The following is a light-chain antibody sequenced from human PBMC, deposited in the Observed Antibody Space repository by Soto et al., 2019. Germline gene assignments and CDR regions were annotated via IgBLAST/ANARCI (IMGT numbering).Light chain of an antibody. CDR2: AAS. J-gene: IGKJ3*01. Sequence: DIQMTQSPSSLSASVGDRVTITCRASQSISSYLNWYQQKPGKAPKLLIYAASSLPSGVPSRFSGSGSGTDFTLTISSLQPEDFAIYYCQQCYSTPSTFGPGTKVDIK. V-gene: IGKV1-39*01. CDR1: QSISSY. CDR3: QQCYSTPST.